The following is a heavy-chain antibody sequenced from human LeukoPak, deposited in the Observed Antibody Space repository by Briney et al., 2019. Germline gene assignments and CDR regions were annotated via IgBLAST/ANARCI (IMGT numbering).Heavy chain of an antibody. Sequence: PGGSLTLSCAASGFTFSYHYIDWVRPPPAKGLEWVGLMRNKARPYTTQYAPSEERGFTIPRDDSKNSLYLQMHSQKPEHAPVYYCTRASPDSSGHYYIDYWGQGTLVTVSS. J-gene: IGHJ4*02. CDR3: TRASPDSSGHYYIDY. D-gene: IGHD3-22*01. CDR2: MRNKARPYTT. CDR1: GFTFSYHY. V-gene: IGHV3-72*01.